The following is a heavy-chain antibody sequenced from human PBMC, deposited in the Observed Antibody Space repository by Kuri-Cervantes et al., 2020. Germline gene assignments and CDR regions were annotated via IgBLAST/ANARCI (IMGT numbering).Heavy chain of an antibody. Sequence: SLKISCAASGFTFDDYAMHWVRQAPGKGLEWVSGISWNSGSIGYADSVKGRFTISRDNAKNSLYLQMNSLRAEDTALCYCAKDMGGMVRGVTFDYWGQGTLVTVSS. CDR2: ISWNSGSI. D-gene: IGHD3-10*01. CDR3: AKDMGGMVRGVTFDY. J-gene: IGHJ4*02. CDR1: GFTFDDYA. V-gene: IGHV3-9*01.